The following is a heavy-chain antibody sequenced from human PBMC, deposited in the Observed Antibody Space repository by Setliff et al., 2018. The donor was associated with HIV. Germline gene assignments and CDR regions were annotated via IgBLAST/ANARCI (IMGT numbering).Heavy chain of an antibody. D-gene: IGHD6-19*01. Sequence: SETLSLTCAVYGGSFSGYYWSWIRQPPGKGLEWIGEINHSGSTNYNPSLKSRVTISVDTSKNQFSLKLSSVTAADTAVYYCARDTIAVAGEFEYWGQGTLVTVSS. J-gene: IGHJ4*02. CDR1: GGSFSGYY. CDR2: INHSGST. CDR3: ARDTIAVAGEFEY. V-gene: IGHV4-34*01.